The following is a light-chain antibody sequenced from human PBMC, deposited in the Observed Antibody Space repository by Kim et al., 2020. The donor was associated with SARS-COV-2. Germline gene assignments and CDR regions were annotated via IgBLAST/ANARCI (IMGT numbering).Light chain of an antibody. CDR1: SSNIGSNP. J-gene: IGLJ3*02. Sequence: PVLRVTISCSGSSSNIGSNPVNWYQQPPGTAPKLLIYSTDQRPSGVPDRFSDSKSGTSASLAISGLQSEDEADYYCAVWDDSLNGVFGGVTQLTVL. CDR3: AVWDDSLNGV. CDR2: STD. V-gene: IGLV1-44*01.